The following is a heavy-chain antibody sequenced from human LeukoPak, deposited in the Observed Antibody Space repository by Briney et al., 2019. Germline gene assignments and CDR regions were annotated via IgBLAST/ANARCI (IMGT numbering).Heavy chain of an antibody. CDR1: GFTFSSYW. V-gene: IGHV3-7*01. CDR2: IKQDGSEK. CDR3: ARDPTPEYSSSSGDY. Sequence: GGSLRLSCAASGFTFSSYWMSWVRQAPGKGLEWVANIKQDGSEKYYVDSVKGRFTISRDNAKNSLYLQMNSLRAEHTAVYYCARDPTPEYSSSSGDYWGQGTLVTVSS. J-gene: IGHJ4*02. D-gene: IGHD6-6*01.